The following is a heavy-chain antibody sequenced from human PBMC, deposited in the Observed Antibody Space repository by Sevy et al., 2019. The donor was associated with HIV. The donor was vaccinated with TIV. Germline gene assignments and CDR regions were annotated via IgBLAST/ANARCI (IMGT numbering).Heavy chain of an antibody. CDR3: AKSSFLPAAGNAYYFDY. CDR2: ITWNSVIL. Sequence: GGSLRLSCTASGFTFDKYAMHWVRQAPGKGLEWVSGITWNSVILGYADSVKGRFTISRDNARNSLYLEMKSLRAADTALYYCAKSSFLPAAGNAYYFDYWGQGTLVTVSS. D-gene: IGHD6-25*01. J-gene: IGHJ4*02. CDR1: GFTFDKYA. V-gene: IGHV3-9*01.